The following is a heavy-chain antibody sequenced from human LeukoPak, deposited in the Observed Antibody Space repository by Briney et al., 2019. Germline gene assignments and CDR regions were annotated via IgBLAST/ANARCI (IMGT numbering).Heavy chain of an antibody. CDR2: VSGSGGST. J-gene: IGHJ4*02. CDR3: AKAADEEDFDY. Sequence: GGSLRLSCAASGFTFSRNAMGWVRQAPGKGLEWVSAVSGSGGSTHYADSVKGRFTISRDNSKNTLYLQMNSLRAEDTAVYYCAKAADEEDFDYWGQGTLVTVSS. V-gene: IGHV3-23*01. CDR1: GFTFSRNA.